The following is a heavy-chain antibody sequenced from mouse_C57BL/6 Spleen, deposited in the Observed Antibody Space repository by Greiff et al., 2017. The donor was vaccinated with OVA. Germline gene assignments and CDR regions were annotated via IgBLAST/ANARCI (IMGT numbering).Heavy chain of an antibody. V-gene: IGHV2-9*01. D-gene: IGHD1-1*01. Sequence: VKLVESGPGLVAPSQSLSITCTVSGFSLTSSGVDWVRQPPGKGLEWLGVIWGGGSTNYNSALMSRLSISKDNSKSQVFLKMNSLQTDATAMYYCAKQDGSSYSYAMDYWGQGTSVTVSS. CDR3: AKQDGSSYSYAMDY. CDR2: IWGGGST. CDR1: GFSLTSSG. J-gene: IGHJ4*01.